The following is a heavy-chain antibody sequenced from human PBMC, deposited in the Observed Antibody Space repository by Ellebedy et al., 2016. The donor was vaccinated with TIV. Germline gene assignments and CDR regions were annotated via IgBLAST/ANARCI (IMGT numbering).Heavy chain of an antibody. CDR3: ARQRGQLAVAGTGGWFDP. J-gene: IGHJ5*02. CDR2: IDPTDSQT. Sequence: GESLKISCQGSGYNFPTYWINWVRQMPGKGLEWMGRIDPTDSQTTYSPSFQGHVTIAADKSTSPAYLQWRSLKASDTAMYYCARQRGQLAVAGTGGWFDPWGQGTLVTVSS. V-gene: IGHV5-10-1*01. D-gene: IGHD6-19*01. CDR1: GYNFPTYW.